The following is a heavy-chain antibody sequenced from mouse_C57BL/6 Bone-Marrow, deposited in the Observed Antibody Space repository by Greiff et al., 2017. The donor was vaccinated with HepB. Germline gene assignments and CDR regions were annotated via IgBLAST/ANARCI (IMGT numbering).Heavy chain of an antibody. D-gene: IGHD1-1*01. CDR2: IYPGSGST. V-gene: IGHV1-55*01. CDR1: GYTFTSYW. J-gene: IGHJ3*01. CDR3: ARLVHYASRGFAY. Sequence: VQLQQSGAELVKPGASVKMSCKASGYTFTSYWITWVKQRPGQGLEWIGDIYPGSGSTNYNEKFKSKATLTVDTSSSTAYMQLSSLTSEDSAVYYCARLVHYASRGFAYWGQGTLVTVSA.